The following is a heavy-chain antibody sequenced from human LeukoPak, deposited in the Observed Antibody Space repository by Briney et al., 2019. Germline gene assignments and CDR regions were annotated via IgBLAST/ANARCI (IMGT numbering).Heavy chain of an antibody. CDR3: AREERGTYFDY. D-gene: IGHD1-1*01. V-gene: IGHV3-33*01. Sequence: PGGSLRLSCAASGFTFSSYGMHWVRQAPGKGLEWVAVIWYDGSNKYYADSVKGRFTISRDNSKNTLYLQINSLRAEDTAVYYCAREERGTYFDYWGQGTLVTVSS. CDR2: IWYDGSNK. CDR1: GFTFSSYG. J-gene: IGHJ4*02.